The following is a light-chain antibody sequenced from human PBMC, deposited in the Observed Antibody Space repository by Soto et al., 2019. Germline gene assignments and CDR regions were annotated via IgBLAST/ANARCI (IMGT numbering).Light chain of an antibody. V-gene: IGKV3-15*01. Sequence: EIVMTQSPATLSVPPGERATLSCRASQSVSSNLAWYQQKPGQAPRLLIYGASTRATGIPARFSGSGSGTEFTLTISSLQSEDFAVYDCQQYNNWPPITFGQGTRLEIK. CDR3: QQYNNWPPIT. J-gene: IGKJ5*01. CDR1: QSVSSN. CDR2: GAS.